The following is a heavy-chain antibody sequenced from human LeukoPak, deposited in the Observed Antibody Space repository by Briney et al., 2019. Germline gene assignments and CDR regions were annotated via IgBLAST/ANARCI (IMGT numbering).Heavy chain of an antibody. D-gene: IGHD6-13*01. CDR3: AKPPPRGAAARPYYFDY. Sequence: GGSLRLSCAASGFTFSSYAMSWVRQAPGKGLEWVSAISGSGDSTYYADSVKGRFTISRDNSKNTLYLQMNSLRAEDTAVYYCAKPPPRGAAARPYYFDYWGQGTLVTVSS. CDR1: GFTFSSYA. J-gene: IGHJ4*02. V-gene: IGHV3-23*01. CDR2: ISGSGDST.